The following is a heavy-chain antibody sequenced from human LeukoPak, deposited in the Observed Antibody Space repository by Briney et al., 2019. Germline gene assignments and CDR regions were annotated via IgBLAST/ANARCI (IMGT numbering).Heavy chain of an antibody. CDR3: VKDRLDYGSGNFDY. V-gene: IGHV3-23*01. D-gene: IGHD3-10*01. J-gene: IGHJ4*02. CDR2: IGSGGAT. CDR1: GFSFTSYA. Sequence: GGSLRLSCAASGFSFTSYAMNWVRQAPGGGLEWVSAIGSGGATNYADSVKGRFTISRDNSMNTLYLQMKSLRADDTAVYYCVKDRLDYGSGNFDYWGQGTLVTVSS.